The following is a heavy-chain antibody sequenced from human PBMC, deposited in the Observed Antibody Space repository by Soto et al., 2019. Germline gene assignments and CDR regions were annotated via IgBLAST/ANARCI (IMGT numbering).Heavy chain of an antibody. CDR3: ARGFSFSDNSDNDRIYFYYGLNA. D-gene: IGHD2-15*01. CDR1: GGSITTGHW. J-gene: IGHJ6*02. V-gene: IGHV4-4*02. CDR2: IYQSGIT. Sequence: SETLSLTCDVSGGSITTGHWWTWVRQSPGKGLEWIGEIYQSGITNYNPSLNSRLSISMDQSKNQFSLKLTSVTAADAALYFCARGFSFSDNSDNDRIYFYYGLNAWGQGTTVTVSS.